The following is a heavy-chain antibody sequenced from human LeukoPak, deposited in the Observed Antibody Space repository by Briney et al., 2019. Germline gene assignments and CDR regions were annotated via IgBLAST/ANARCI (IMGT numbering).Heavy chain of an antibody. CDR2: LSPSHTTR. Sequence: ASVTVSCKASGYTFRQYSMSWVRQAPGKGLEWMEWLSPSHTTRVYAQPFQGRVTMTADTNTNTVSMELRSLTSDDTAVYFCARDYILTLETENGDGFAIWGQGTVVSVSS. CDR1: GYTFRQYS. D-gene: IGHD3-9*01. CDR3: ARDYILTLETENGDGFAI. J-gene: IGHJ3*02. V-gene: IGHV1-18*01.